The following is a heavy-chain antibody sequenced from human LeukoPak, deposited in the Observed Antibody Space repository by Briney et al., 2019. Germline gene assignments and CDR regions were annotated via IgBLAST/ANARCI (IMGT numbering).Heavy chain of an antibody. CDR3: AKDRDILTGYLDY. CDR2: ISYDGSNK. D-gene: IGHD3-9*01. V-gene: IGHV3-30*18. Sequence: GRSLRLSCAASGFTFSSHGMHWVRQAPGKGLEWVAVISYDGSNKYYVDSVKGRFTISKDNSKNTLYLQMNSLRAEDTAVYYCAKDRDILTGYLDYWGQGTLVTVSS. J-gene: IGHJ4*02. CDR1: GFTFSSHG.